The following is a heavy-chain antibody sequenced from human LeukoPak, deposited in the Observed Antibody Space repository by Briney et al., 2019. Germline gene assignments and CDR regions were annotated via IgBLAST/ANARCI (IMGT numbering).Heavy chain of an antibody. V-gene: IGHV3-74*01. CDR2: INSDGSST. Sequence: GGSLRLSCAASGFTFSNYWMHWVRQAPGKGLVWVSRINSDGSSTSYADSVKGRFTISRDNAKNTLYLQMNSLRAEDTAVYYCARSPRYCSGGSCYSYGSDAFDIWGQGTMVTVSS. D-gene: IGHD2-15*01. CDR1: GFTFSNYW. CDR3: ARSPRYCSGGSCYSYGSDAFDI. J-gene: IGHJ3*02.